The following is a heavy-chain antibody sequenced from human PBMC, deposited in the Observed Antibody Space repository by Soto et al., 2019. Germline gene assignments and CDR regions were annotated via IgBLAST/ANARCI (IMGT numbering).Heavy chain of an antibody. CDR3: GRQAALWEKVDF. CDR1: GFTFANYL. V-gene: IGHV3-74*01. D-gene: IGHD3-10*01. CDR2: IETDGTTQ. J-gene: IGHJ1*01. Sequence: GGSLRLSCVVSGFTFANYLMHWVRQAPGKGLVWVARIETDGTTQTYADSVEGRFTISRDNAKNTLYLHMNSLRAEDTAVYYCGRQAALWEKVDFRGHGTPVTVSS.